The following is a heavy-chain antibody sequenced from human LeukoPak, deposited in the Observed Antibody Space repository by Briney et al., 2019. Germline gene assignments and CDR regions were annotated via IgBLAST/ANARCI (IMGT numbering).Heavy chain of an antibody. CDR1: GGSISSYY. Sequence: SETLSLTCTVSGGSISSYYWSWIRQPPGKGLEWIGSIYYSGSTYYNPSLKSRVTISVDTSKNQFSLKLSSVTAADTAVYYCARVSVGKAVAGTVYWGQGTLVTVSS. V-gene: IGHV4-59*12. CDR3: ARVSVGKAVAGTVY. D-gene: IGHD6-19*01. CDR2: IYYSGST. J-gene: IGHJ4*02.